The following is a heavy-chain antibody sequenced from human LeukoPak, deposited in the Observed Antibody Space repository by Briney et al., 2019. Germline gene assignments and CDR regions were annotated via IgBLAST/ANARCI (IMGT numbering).Heavy chain of an antibody. J-gene: IGHJ5*02. CDR1: GFTFSNNW. D-gene: IGHD3-22*01. CDR3: ARDSSAYYS. Sequence: GGSLRLSCAASGFTFSNNWMSWVRQAPGKGLVWVSRINSDGSSTSYADSVKGRFTISRDNAKNSLYLQMNSLRAEDTATYYCARDSSAYYSWGQGTLVTVSS. V-gene: IGHV3-74*01. CDR2: INSDGSST.